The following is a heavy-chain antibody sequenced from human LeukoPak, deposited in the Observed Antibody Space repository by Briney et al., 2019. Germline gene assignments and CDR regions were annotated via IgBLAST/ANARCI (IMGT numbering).Heavy chain of an antibody. CDR2: IIPIFGTA. J-gene: IGHJ6*03. CDR3: ARDRIAVTGRKYYYYMDV. D-gene: IGHD6-19*01. V-gene: IGHV1-69*06. CDR1: EYSFTGFY. Sequence: VASVKVSCKASEYSFTGFYMHWVRQAPGQGLEWMGGIIPIFGTANYAQKFQGRVTITADKSTSTAYMELSSLRSEDTAMYYCARDRIAVTGRKYYYYMDVWGKGTTVTVSS.